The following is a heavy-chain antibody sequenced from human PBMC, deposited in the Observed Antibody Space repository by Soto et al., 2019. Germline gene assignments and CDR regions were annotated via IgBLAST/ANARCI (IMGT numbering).Heavy chain of an antibody. J-gene: IGHJ6*02. Sequence: QVQLVESGGGVVQPGRSLRLSCAASGFTFSSYAMHWVRQAPGKGLEWVAVISYDGSNKYYADSVKGRFTISRDNSKNTLYLPMNSLRAEDTAGYYCARGGSGWYKDGMDVWCQGTTVTVSS. V-gene: IGHV3-30-3*01. CDR3: ARGGSGWYKDGMDV. D-gene: IGHD6-19*01. CDR2: ISYDGSNK. CDR1: GFTFSSYA.